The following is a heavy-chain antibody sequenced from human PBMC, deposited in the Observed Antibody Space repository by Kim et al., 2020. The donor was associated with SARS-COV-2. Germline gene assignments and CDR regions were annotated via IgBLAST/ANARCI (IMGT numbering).Heavy chain of an antibody. CDR3: ARTKQTLLWFGDNWFDP. J-gene: IGHJ5*02. CDR1: GYTFTGYY. Sequence: ASVKVSCKASGYTFTGYYMHWVRQAPGQGLEWMGRINPNSGGTNYAQKFQGRVTMTRDTSISTAYMELSRLRSDDTAVYYCARTKQTLLWFGDNWFDPWGQGTLVTVSS. V-gene: IGHV1-2*06. CDR2: INPNSGGT. D-gene: IGHD3-10*01.